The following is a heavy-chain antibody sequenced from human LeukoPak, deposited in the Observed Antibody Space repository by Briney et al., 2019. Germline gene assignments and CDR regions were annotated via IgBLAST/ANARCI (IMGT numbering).Heavy chain of an antibody. CDR3: ARAQPAVAGPHAFDI. J-gene: IGHJ3*02. D-gene: IGHD6-19*01. CDR1: GFTFSSYS. CDR2: ISSSSSTI. V-gene: IGHV3-48*01. Sequence: PGGSLRLSCAASGFTFSSYSMNWVRQAPGKGLEWVSYISSSSSTIYYADSVKGRFTISRDNAKNSLYLQMNSLRAEDTAVYYCARAQPAVAGPHAFDIWGQGTMVTVAS.